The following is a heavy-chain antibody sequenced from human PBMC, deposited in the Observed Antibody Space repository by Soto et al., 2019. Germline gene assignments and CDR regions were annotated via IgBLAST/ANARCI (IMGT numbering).Heavy chain of an antibody. CDR1: GDSISSYY. CDR3: ARIYMIRSYYYDSSGLYYFDY. CDR2: IYYSGST. Sequence: PSETLSLTCTVSGDSISSYYWSWIRQPPGKGLEWIGYIYYSGSTNYNPSLKSRVTISVDTSKNQFSLKLSSVTAADTAVYYCARIYMIRSYYYDSSGLYYFDYWGQGTLVTVSS. V-gene: IGHV4-59*01. D-gene: IGHD3-22*01. J-gene: IGHJ4*02.